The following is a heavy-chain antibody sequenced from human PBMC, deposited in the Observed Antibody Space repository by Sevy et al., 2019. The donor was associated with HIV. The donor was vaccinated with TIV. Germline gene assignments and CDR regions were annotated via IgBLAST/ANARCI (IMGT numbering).Heavy chain of an antibody. CDR3: ARVFGGRLYNGRFDP. CDR2: ISPFHGNT. Sequence: ASVKVSCKASGYSFTTYAITWVRQAPGQGLEWMGWISPFHGNTNYAQKLQVRVSMTTDTSTSTAYMELTSLRSDDTAVYYCARVFGGRLYNGRFDPWGQGTLVTVSS. D-gene: IGHD3-16*01. CDR1: GYSFTTYA. J-gene: IGHJ5*02. V-gene: IGHV1-18*01.